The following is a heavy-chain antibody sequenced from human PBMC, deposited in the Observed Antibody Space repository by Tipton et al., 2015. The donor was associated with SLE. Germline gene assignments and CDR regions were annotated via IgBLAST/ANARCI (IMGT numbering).Heavy chain of an antibody. D-gene: IGHD6-6*01. V-gene: IGHV3-7*01. CDR3: ARGQAAQDY. Sequence: SLRLSCAASGFTFSSYAMSWVRQAPGKGLEWVANIKQDGSEKYYVDSVKGRFTISRDNAKNSLYLQMNSLRAEDTAVYYCARGQAAQDYWGQGTLVTVSS. CDR2: IKQDGSEK. J-gene: IGHJ4*02. CDR1: GFTFSSYA.